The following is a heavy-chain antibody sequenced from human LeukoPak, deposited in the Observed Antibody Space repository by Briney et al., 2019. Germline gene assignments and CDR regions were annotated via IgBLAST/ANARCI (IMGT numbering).Heavy chain of an antibody. V-gene: IGHV3-53*01. CDR2: SYSGGST. Sequence: GGSLRLSCAASGFTVSNNYISWVRQAPGKGLECVAVSYSGGSTKYADSVKARFTISRDNSKNTVYLQMNSLRADDTAVYYCARATLDNWGQGTLVTVSS. CDR1: GFTVSNNY. J-gene: IGHJ4*02. CDR3: ARATLDN.